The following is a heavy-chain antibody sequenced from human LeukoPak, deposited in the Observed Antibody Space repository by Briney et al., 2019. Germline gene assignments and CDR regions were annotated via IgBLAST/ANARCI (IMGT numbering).Heavy chain of an antibody. D-gene: IGHD3-3*01. CDR1: GYTFTSYD. V-gene: IGHV1-8*01. CDR2: MNPNSGNT. J-gene: IGHJ6*03. Sequence: ASLKLSCTASGYTFTSYDINWVRQATGQPLEWMGWMNPNSGNTGYAQKFQGRVTMTRNTSISTAYMELSSLRSEDTAVYYCARGVRHYDFWSGYSGAYYMDVWGKGTTVTVSS. CDR3: ARGVRHYDFWSGYSGAYYMDV.